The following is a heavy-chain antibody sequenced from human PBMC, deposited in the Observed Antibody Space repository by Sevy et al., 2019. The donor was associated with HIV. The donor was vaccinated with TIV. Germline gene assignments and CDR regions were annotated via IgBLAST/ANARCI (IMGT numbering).Heavy chain of an antibody. D-gene: IGHD2-8*01. CDR3: AREGEYCTNGVCYTLGYYGMDV. CDR1: GFTFSSYS. V-gene: IGHV3-21*01. J-gene: IGHJ6*02. CDR2: ISSSSSYI. Sequence: GGSLRLSCAASGFTFSSYSMNWVRQAPGKGLEWVSSISSSSSYIYYADSVKGRFTISRDNAKNSRYLQMNSLRAEDTAVYYCAREGEYCTNGVCYTLGYYGMDVWGQGTTVTVSS.